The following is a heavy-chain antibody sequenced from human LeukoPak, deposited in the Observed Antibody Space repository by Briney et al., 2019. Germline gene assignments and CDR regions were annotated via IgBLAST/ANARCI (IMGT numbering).Heavy chain of an antibody. J-gene: IGHJ3*02. CDR2: INAGNGNT. Sequence: ASVKVSCKASGYTFTGYYMHWVRQAPGQRLEWMGWINAGNGNTKYSQKFQGRVTITRDTSASTAYMELSSLRSEDTAVYYCARDYYDSSGYYSAFDIWGQGTMVTVSS. CDR1: GYTFTGYY. D-gene: IGHD3-22*01. V-gene: IGHV1-3*01. CDR3: ARDYYDSSGYYSAFDI.